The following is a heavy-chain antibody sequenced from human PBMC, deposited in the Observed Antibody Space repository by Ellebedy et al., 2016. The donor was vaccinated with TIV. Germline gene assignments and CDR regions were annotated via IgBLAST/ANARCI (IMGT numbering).Heavy chain of an antibody. CDR1: GFSLTSWV. D-gene: IGHD4-17*01. CDR3: SRAVNYGMDV. Sequence: GESLKISCAASGFSLTSWVMHWVRQAPGKGLVWVSRLNSDGSTITYADSVKGRFTISRDNAKNTLYLQMNSLRAEDTAVYYCSRAVNYGMDVWGQGTTVTVS. J-gene: IGHJ6*02. V-gene: IGHV3-74*01. CDR2: LNSDGSTI.